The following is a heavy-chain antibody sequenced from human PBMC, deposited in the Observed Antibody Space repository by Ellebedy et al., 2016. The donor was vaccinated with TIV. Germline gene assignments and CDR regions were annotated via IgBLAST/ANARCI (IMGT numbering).Heavy chain of an antibody. CDR2: IYPGDSDT. V-gene: IGHV5-51*01. CDR1: GSSFTSYW. Sequence: GESLKISXKGSGSSFTSYWIGWVRQMPGKGLEWMGIIYPGDSDTRYSPSFQGQVTISADKSISTAYLQWSSLKASDTAMYYCARGMVRGVIRDAFDIWGQGTMVTVSS. D-gene: IGHD3-10*01. J-gene: IGHJ3*02. CDR3: ARGMVRGVIRDAFDI.